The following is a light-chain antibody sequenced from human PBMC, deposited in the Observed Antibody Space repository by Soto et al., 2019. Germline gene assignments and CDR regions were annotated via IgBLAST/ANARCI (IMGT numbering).Light chain of an antibody. Sequence: QSALTQCASVSGSPGQSITVSCTRTSCDVGGYNSVSSYQQHPGKPPKLIIYEVSNRPSGVSDRFSGSKSGNTASLTISGLQAEDEADYYCSSYTSTSSYVFATGSKVTVL. V-gene: IGLV2-14*03. CDR3: SSYTSTSSYV. J-gene: IGLJ1*01. CDR1: SCDVGGYNS. CDR2: EVS.